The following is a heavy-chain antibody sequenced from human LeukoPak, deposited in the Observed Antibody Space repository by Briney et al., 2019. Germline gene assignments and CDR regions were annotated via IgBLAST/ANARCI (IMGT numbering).Heavy chain of an antibody. CDR1: GFTFSDYY. D-gene: IGHD3-10*01. CDR2: IKQDGSEK. V-gene: IGHV3-7*01. Sequence: GGSLRLSCAASGFTFSDYYMSWVRQAPGKGLEWVANIKQDGSEKNYVDSVKGRFTISRDNAKNSLYLQMNSLRAEDTAVYYCARVWRVRGVITAVFDSWGQGTLVTVSS. CDR3: ARVWRVRGVITAVFDS. J-gene: IGHJ4*02.